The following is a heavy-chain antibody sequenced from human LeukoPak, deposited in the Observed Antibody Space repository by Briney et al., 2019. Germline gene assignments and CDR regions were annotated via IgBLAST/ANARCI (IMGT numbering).Heavy chain of an antibody. V-gene: IGHV3-23*01. CDR3: AKDRRELLSHWFDP. CDR1: GFTFSSYA. CDR2: ISGSGGST. J-gene: IGHJ5*02. Sequence: PGGSLRLSCAASGFTFSSYAMSWVRQAPGKGLEWVSAISGSGGSTYYADSVKGRFTISRDNSKNTLYLQMNRLRAEDTAVYYCAKDRRELLSHWFDPWGQGTLVTVSS. D-gene: IGHD3-10*01.